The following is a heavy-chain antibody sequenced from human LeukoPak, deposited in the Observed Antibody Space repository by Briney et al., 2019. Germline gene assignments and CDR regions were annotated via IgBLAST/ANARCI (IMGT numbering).Heavy chain of an antibody. CDR2: IYSGGST. CDR1: GFTVSSNY. CDR3: ARRTDYDSSGYYFDY. V-gene: IGHV3-53*01. Sequence: GGSLRLSCAASGFTVSSNYMSWVRQAPGKGLEWVSVIYSGGSTYYADSVEGRFTISRDNSKNTLYLQMNSLRAEDTAVYYCARRTDYDSSGYYFDYWGQGTLVTVSS. J-gene: IGHJ4*02. D-gene: IGHD3-22*01.